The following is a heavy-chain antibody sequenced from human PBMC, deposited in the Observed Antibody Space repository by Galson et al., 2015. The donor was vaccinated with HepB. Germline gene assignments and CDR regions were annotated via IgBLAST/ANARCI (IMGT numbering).Heavy chain of an antibody. V-gene: IGHV3-7*04. J-gene: IGHJ3*02. D-gene: IGHD2-2*01. CDR1: GFTFSSYW. CDR2: IKQDGSEK. CDR3: ARGSLYCSSTSCFGDDAFDI. Sequence: SLRLSCAASGFTFSSYWMSWVRQAPGKGLEWVANIKQDGSEKYYVDSVKGRFTISRDNAKNSLYLQMNSLRAEDTAVYYCARGSLYCSSTSCFGDDAFDIWGQGTMVTVSS.